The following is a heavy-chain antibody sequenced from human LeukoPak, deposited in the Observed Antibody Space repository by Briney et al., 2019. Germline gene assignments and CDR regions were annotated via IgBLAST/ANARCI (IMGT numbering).Heavy chain of an antibody. CDR1: GFTFSSYE. Sequence: PGGSLRLSCAASGFTFSSYEMNWVRQAPGKGLEWVSYISSSGSTIYYADSVKGRFTISRDNAKNSLYLQMNSLRAEDTAVYYCAREDGSGWYGSPTLDYWGQGTLVTVSS. CDR2: ISSSGSTI. J-gene: IGHJ4*02. CDR3: AREDGSGWYGSPTLDY. D-gene: IGHD6-19*01. V-gene: IGHV3-48*03.